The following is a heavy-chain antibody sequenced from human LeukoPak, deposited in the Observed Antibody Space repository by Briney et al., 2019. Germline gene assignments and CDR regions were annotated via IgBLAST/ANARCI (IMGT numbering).Heavy chain of an antibody. CDR2: ISSSGSTI. J-gene: IGHJ4*02. Sequence: GGSLRLSCAASGFTFSDYYMSWIRQAPGKGLEWVSYISSSGSTIYYADSVKGRFTISRDNAKNSLYLQMNSLRAEDTAVYYCARGLYYFDSSGYPRPRYDFDYWGQGTLVTVSS. V-gene: IGHV3-11*01. CDR3: ARGLYYFDSSGYPRPRYDFDY. D-gene: IGHD3-22*01. CDR1: GFTFSDYY.